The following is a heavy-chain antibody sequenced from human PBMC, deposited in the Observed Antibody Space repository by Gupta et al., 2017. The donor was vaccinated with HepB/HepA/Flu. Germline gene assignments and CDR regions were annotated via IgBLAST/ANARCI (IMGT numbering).Heavy chain of an antibody. Sequence: QVQLVESGGGVVQPERSLRLSCEVSGFTFSRYAMHWVRQAPGKGLEWVAVISYEGSTKNYADSVKGRFTISRDNSKNTLFLQMNSLTVEDTAVYYCARVGSVTPYHYFDYWGQGTLVTVSS. J-gene: IGHJ4*02. D-gene: IGHD1-26*01. CDR3: ARVGSVTPYHYFDY. CDR1: GFTFSRYA. V-gene: IGHV3-30-3*01. CDR2: ISYEGSTK.